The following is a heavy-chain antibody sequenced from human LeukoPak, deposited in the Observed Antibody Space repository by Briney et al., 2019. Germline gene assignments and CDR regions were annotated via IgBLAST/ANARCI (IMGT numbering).Heavy chain of an antibody. CDR2: IIPIFGTA. J-gene: IGHJ5*02. CDR3: TTVTHGVWWFDP. Sequence: SVKVSCKASGGTFSSYAISWVRQAPGQGLEWMGGIIPIFGTANYAQKFQGRITITADESTSTAYMELSSLRSEDTAVYYCTTVTHGVWWFDPWGQGTLVTVSS. D-gene: IGHD4-17*01. V-gene: IGHV1-69*13. CDR1: GGTFSSYA.